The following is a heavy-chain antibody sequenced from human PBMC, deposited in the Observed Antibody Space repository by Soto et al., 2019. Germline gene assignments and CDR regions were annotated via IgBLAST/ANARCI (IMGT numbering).Heavy chain of an antibody. Sequence: ASVKVSCKASGYTYISYSMHWVRQAPGQRLEWMGWINVGNGNTKYSQNFQGRVTINQDTSASTACMELSSLTSEDTAVYYCAREKWGSGSRWLDPWSRGTLVTVSS. CDR2: INVGNGNT. D-gene: IGHD6-19*01. CDR3: AREKWGSGSRWLDP. CDR1: GYTYISYS. V-gene: IGHV1-3*01. J-gene: IGHJ5*02.